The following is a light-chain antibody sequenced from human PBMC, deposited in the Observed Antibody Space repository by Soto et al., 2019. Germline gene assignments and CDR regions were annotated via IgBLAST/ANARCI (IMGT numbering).Light chain of an antibody. V-gene: IGKV1-39*01. CDR1: QNIATH. Sequence: DIQVAQFPSSLSASVGDRVTMTCATSQNIATHLNWYRQKPGERPRLLIHAASTLASGVSSRFSGSGSGTEFTLTIASLQADDFATYYCLQSHDAPLTFGGGTTVE. J-gene: IGKJ4*01. CDR3: LQSHDAPLT. CDR2: AAS.